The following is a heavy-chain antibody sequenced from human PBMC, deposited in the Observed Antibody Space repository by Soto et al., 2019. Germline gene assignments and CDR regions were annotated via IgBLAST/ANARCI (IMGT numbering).Heavy chain of an antibody. J-gene: IGHJ5*02. CDR2: IYYSGST. D-gene: IGHD3-3*01. CDR3: ARLYDFWSGYYNWFDP. Sequence: ETLSLTCTVSGGSISSSSYYWGWIRQPPGKGLEWIGSIYYSGSTYYNPSLKSRVTISVDTSKNQFSRKLSSVTAADTAVYYCARLYDFWSGYYNWFDPWGQGTLVTVSS. V-gene: IGHV4-39*01. CDR1: GGSISSSSYY.